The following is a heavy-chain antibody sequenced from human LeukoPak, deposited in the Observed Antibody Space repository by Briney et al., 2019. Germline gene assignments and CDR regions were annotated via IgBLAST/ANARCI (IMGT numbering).Heavy chain of an antibody. CDR2: IYYSGST. CDR3: ARHMDIVVVPAVLDP. V-gene: IGHV4-39*01. Sequence: LETLSLTCTVSGGSISSSSYYWGWIRQPPGKGLEWIGSIYYSGSTYYNPSLKSRVTISVDTSKNQFSLKLSPVTAADTAVYYCARHMDIVVVPAVLDPWGQGTLVTVSS. CDR1: GGSISSSSYY. D-gene: IGHD2-2*03. J-gene: IGHJ5*02.